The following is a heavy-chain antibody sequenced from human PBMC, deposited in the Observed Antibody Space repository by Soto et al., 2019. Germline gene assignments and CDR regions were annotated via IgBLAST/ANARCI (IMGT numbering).Heavy chain of an antibody. CDR3: ARGLDYGDYYFDY. V-gene: IGHV1-69*02. Sequence: GASVKVSCKASGGTFSSYTISWVRQAPGQGLEWMGRIIPILGIANYAQKFRGRVTITADKSTSTAYMELSSLRSEDTAVYYCARGLDYGDYYFDYWGQGTLVTVSS. J-gene: IGHJ4*02. CDR2: IIPILGIA. CDR1: GGTFSSYT. D-gene: IGHD4-17*01.